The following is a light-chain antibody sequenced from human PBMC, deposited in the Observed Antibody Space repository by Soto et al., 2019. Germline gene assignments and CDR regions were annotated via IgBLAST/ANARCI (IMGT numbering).Light chain of an antibody. V-gene: IGLV6-57*02. CDR3: QSYDSSNRGV. J-gene: IGLJ2*01. CDR2: EDN. Sequence: QSVSESPGKTVTISCSGSSGSVASNYVQWYQQRPGSAPTTVIYEDNRRPSGVPERFSGSVDSSSNSASLTISGLKPEDEADYYCQSYDSSNRGVFGGGTQLTVL. CDR1: SGSVASNY.